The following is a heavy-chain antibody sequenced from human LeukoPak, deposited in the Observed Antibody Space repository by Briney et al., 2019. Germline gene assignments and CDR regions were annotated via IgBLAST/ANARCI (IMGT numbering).Heavy chain of an antibody. CDR2: IDSDGGNA. CDR1: RFTFSTHW. V-gene: IGHV3-74*01. CDR3: ARGGGVLTAIDF. D-gene: IGHD3-16*01. Sequence: GGSLRLSCAASRFTFSTHWMHWVRQAPGKGLVWVSRIDSDGGNAYYADSVKGRFTISRDNAKNTLYLQMNSLRAEDTAVYYCARGGGVLTAIDFWGQGTLVTVSS. J-gene: IGHJ4*02.